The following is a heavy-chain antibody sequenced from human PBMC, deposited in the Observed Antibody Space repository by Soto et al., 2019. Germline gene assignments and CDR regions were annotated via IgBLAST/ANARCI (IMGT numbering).Heavy chain of an antibody. V-gene: IGHV1-46*01. J-gene: IGHJ6*02. CDR3: AKDPTPSLYSYGYTFYYYGMDV. D-gene: IGHD5-18*01. CDR2: INPSGGST. CDR1: GYTFTSYY. Sequence: QVQLVQSGAEVKKPGASVKVSCKASGYTFTSYYMHWVRQAPGQGLEWMGIINPSGGSTSYAQKFPGRVTMTRDTSTSKVYMELSSLRSEDTAVYYCAKDPTPSLYSYGYTFYYYGMDVWGQGTTVTVSS.